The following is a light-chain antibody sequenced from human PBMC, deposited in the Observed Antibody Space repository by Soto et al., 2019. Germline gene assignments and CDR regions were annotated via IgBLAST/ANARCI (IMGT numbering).Light chain of an antibody. CDR2: TAS. J-gene: IGKJ1*01. V-gene: IGKV3-15*01. CDR3: QQYNDWPPWT. Sequence: GERATLSCRASQSISDNLAWYQQKPGQAPRLIIYTASIRATGIPARFSGSGSGTEFTLTISSLQSEDSAIYYCQQYNDWPPWTFGQGTKV. CDR1: QSISDN.